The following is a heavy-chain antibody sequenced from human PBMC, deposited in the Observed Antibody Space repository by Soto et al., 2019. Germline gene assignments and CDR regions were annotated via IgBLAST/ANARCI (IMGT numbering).Heavy chain of an antibody. V-gene: IGHV3-33*01. J-gene: IGHJ4*02. D-gene: IGHD6-13*01. CDR1: GFTFSNYG. Sequence: QVPLVESGGGVFQPGRSLRLSCTASGFTFSNYGMHWVRQAPGKGLEWVAVIWYDGSNKYYADSVKGRFTISRDNSKNTLYLQMNTLRAEDTAVYYCARPYSSSWVVFDNWGQGTLVTVSS. CDR3: ARPYSSSWVVFDN. CDR2: IWYDGSNK.